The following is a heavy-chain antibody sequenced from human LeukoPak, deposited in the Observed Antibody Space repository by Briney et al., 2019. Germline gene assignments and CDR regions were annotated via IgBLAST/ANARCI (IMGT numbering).Heavy chain of an antibody. CDR2: IWFDGSQK. CDR1: GFTFSNCR. J-gene: IGHJ4*02. Sequence: GRSLRLSCSASGFTFSNCRMHRVRQAPGKGLEWVAVIWFDGSQKYYADSVKGRFTISRDNSRNTLYLQMNSLRGDDTAVDYYVEELPAEPYFDYWGQGTLVTVSS. V-gene: IGHV3-33*06. D-gene: IGHD1-26*01. CDR3: VEELPAEPYFDY.